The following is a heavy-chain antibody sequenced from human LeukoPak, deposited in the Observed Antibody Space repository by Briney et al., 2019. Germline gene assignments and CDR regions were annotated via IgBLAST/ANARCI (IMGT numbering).Heavy chain of an antibody. V-gene: IGHV3-7*05. J-gene: IGHJ4*01. CDR3: ARASLRPRKVGAADY. CDR2: IKQDGSEK. D-gene: IGHD2-15*01. CDR1: GFTFSSYW. Sequence: GGSLCLSCAASGFTFSSYWMSWVRQAPGKGLEWVANIKQDGSEKYYVDSVKGRFTISRDNAKNSLYLQMNSLRAEDTAVYYCARASLRPRKVGAADYWGHRTLVTVSS.